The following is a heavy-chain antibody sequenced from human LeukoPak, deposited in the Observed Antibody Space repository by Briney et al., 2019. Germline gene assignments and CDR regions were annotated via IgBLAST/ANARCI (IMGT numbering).Heavy chain of an antibody. CDR1: GFTFSDYY. CDR2: ISSSGSTI. Sequence: PGGSLRLSCAASGFTFSDYYMSWIRQAPGKGLEWVSYISSSGSTIYYADSVKGRFTISRDNAKNSLYLQMNSLRAEDTAVYYCTTLVGTVITPYGMDVWGQGTTVTVSS. D-gene: IGHD4-23*01. CDR3: TTLVGTVITPYGMDV. V-gene: IGHV3-11*01. J-gene: IGHJ6*02.